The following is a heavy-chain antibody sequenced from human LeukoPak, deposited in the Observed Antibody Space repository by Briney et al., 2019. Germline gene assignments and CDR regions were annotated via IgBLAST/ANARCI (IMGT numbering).Heavy chain of an antibody. D-gene: IGHD6-6*01. J-gene: IGHJ4*02. CDR2: TSYDGSNK. CDR3: AKDLTAPARSVGYFDY. Sequence: PGGSLRLSCAASGFTFSSYGMHWVRQAPGKGLEWVAVTSYDGSNKYYADSVKGRFTISRDNSKNTLYLQMNSLRAEDTAVYYCAKDLTAPARSVGYFDYWGQGTLVTVSS. V-gene: IGHV3-30*18. CDR1: GFTFSSYG.